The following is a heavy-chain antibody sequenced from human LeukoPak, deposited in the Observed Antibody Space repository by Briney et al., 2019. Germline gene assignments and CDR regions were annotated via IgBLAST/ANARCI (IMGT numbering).Heavy chain of an antibody. CDR1: GFTFSSYG. D-gene: IGHD3-22*01. Sequence: PGGSLRLSCAASGFTFSSYGMHWVRQAPGKGLEWVAVIWYDGSNKYYADSVKGRFTISRDNSKNTLYLQMNSLRAEDTAVYYCARDYGSDSSGYPVDYWGQGTLVTASS. J-gene: IGHJ4*02. CDR3: ARDYGSDSSGYPVDY. V-gene: IGHV3-33*01. CDR2: IWYDGSNK.